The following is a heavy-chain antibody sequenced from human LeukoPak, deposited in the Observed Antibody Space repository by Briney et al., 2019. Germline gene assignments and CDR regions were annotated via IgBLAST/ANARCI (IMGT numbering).Heavy chain of an antibody. D-gene: IGHD5-18*01. CDR3: ARDLGYSYGYYDY. CDR1: GFTFSSYE. V-gene: IGHV3-48*03. J-gene: IGHJ4*02. CDR2: ISSSGSTI. Sequence: PGGSLRLSCAASGFTFSSYEMNWVRQAPGKGLEWVSYISSSGSTIYYADSVKGRFTISRDNAKNSVYLQMNSLRVEDTAVYYCARDLGYSYGYYDYWGQGTLVTVSS.